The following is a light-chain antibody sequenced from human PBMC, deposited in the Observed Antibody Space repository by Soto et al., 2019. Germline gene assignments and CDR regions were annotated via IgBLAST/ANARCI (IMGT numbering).Light chain of an antibody. J-gene: IGKJ5*01. CDR2: DAS. V-gene: IGKV3-11*01. CDR3: QQRSNWPHSIP. CDR1: QSISGY. Sequence: KQSPATVSLYTGERATLSCRAIQSISGYLAWYQQKPGQAPRLLIYDASNRATGIPARFSGSGSETDFTLTISSLEPEDFAVYYCQQRSNWPHSIPFCQGGRPAI.